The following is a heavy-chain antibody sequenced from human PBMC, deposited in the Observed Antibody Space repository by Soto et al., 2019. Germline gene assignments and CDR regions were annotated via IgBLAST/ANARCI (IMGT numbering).Heavy chain of an antibody. CDR1: GFTFSSYG. J-gene: IGHJ4*02. CDR2: IWYDGSNK. D-gene: IGHD2-15*01. CDR3: ARVDCSGGSCYYPDY. V-gene: IGHV3-33*01. Sequence: GGSLRLSCAASGFTFSSYGMHWVRQAPGKGLEWVAVIWYDGSNKYYADSVKGRFTISRDNSKNTLYLQMNSLRAEDTAVYYCARVDCSGGSCYYPDYWGQGTLVTVSS.